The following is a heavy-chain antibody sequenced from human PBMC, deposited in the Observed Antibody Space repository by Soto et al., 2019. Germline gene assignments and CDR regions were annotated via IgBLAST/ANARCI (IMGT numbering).Heavy chain of an antibody. V-gene: IGHV1-69*01. D-gene: IGHD6-19*01. Sequence: QVQLVQSGAYVKKPGSSVKVSCKASGGTFSSYAISWVRQAPGQGLEWMGGIIPIFGTTNYAQKFQGRVTITADESTSTAYMELSSLRSEDTAVYYCAIGWAVAGTRIDQYYYGMDMWGQGTTVTVSS. J-gene: IGHJ6*02. CDR3: AIGWAVAGTRIDQYYYGMDM. CDR2: IIPIFGTT. CDR1: GGTFSSYA.